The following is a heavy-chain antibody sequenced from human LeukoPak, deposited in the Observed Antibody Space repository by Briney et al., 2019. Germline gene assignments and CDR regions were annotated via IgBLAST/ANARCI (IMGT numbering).Heavy chain of an antibody. V-gene: IGHV4-38-2*02. D-gene: IGHD1-26*01. CDR1: GYSISSGYY. Sequence: PSETLSLTCTVSGYSISSGYYWGWIRPPPGKGLEWIGSIYHSGSTYYNPSLKSRVTISVDTSKNQFSLKLSSVTAADTAVYYCARDVGATLCYYWGQGTLVTVSS. J-gene: IGHJ4*02. CDR2: IYHSGST. CDR3: ARDVGATLCYY.